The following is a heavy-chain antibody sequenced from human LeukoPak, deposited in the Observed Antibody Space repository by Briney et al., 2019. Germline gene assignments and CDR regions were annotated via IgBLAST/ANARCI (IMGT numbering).Heavy chain of an antibody. CDR3: ARGGISAPAGFDP. V-gene: IGHV1-18*04. J-gene: IGHJ5*02. D-gene: IGHD6-13*01. CDR1: GYTFTGYY. Sequence: ASVKVSCKASGYTFTGYYMHWVRQAPGQGLEWMGWISTYNGNTNYAQKLQGRVTMTTDTSTTTAYMELRSLTSDDTALYYCARGGISAPAGFDPWGQGTLVTVSS. CDR2: ISTYNGNT.